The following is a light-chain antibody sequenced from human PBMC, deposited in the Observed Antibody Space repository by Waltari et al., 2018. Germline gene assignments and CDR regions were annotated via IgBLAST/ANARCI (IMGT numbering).Light chain of an antibody. CDR2: DAS. J-gene: IGKJ1*01. CDR3: QKYGSIPAM. CDR1: QSVSRT. V-gene: IGKV3-20*01. Sequence: EIVLTQSPGTLSLSPGERATLSCRASQSVSRTLAWYQRKPGQAPRLLIYDASTRATGIPDRFSGSGSGTDFSLTISRLEPEDFAVYYCQKYGSIPAMFGQGTKVEVK.